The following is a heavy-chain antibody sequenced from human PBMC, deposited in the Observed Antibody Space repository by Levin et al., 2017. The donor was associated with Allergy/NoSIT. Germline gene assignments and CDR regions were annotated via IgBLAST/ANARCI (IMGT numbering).Heavy chain of an antibody. J-gene: IGHJ4*02. CDR3: AGTYDFWSVGYWSY. D-gene: IGHD3-3*01. CDR2: IYYSGST. Sequence: SETLSLTCTVSGGSISSYYWSWIRQPPGKGLEWIGYIYYSGSTNYNPSLKSRVTISVDTSKNQFSLKLSSVTAADTAVYYCAGTYDFWSVGYWSYWGQGTLVTVSS. V-gene: IGHV4-59*08. CDR1: GGSISSYY.